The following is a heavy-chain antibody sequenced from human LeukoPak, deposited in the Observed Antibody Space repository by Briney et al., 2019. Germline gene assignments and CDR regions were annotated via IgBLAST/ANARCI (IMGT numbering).Heavy chain of an antibody. J-gene: IGHJ6*03. D-gene: IGHD2-15*01. V-gene: IGHV3-21*01. CDR3: ARDVAAIAGGYMDV. CDR2: LSDSASSI. CDR1: GLTFSSYS. Sequence: GGSLRLSYAASGLTFSSYSMNGVRQAPGKGLECVSSLSDSASSIFYADSVKGRFTISRDNAKHSLYLQMNSLRAEDTAVYYCARDVAAIAGGYMDVWGKGTTVTVSS.